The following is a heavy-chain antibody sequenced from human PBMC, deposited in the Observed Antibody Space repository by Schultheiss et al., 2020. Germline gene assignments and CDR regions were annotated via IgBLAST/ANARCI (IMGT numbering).Heavy chain of an antibody. CDR2: ISYDGSNK. J-gene: IGHJ4*02. CDR1: GFTFSSYA. Sequence: GGSLRLSCAASGFTFSSYAMHWVRQAPGKGLEWVAVISYDGSNKYYADSVKGRFTISRDNSKNTLYLQMNSLRAEDTAVYYCARIPLLDYGDYVETDWIDYWGQGTLVTVSS. V-gene: IGHV3-30-3*01. D-gene: IGHD4-17*01. CDR3: ARIPLLDYGDYVETDWIDY.